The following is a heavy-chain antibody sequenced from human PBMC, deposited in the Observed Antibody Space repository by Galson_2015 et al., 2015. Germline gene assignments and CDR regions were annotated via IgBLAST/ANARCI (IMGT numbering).Heavy chain of an antibody. CDR1: GYTFTSYD. V-gene: IGHV1-2*02. J-gene: IGHJ4*02. CDR2: MNPNSGGT. D-gene: IGHD3-10*01. Sequence: SVKVSCKASGYTFTSYDINWVRQATGQGLEWMGWMNPNSGGTNYAQKFQGRVTMTRDTSSSTAYMELSRLRSDDAAVYYCARDRSSGSYPFDYWGQGTLVTVSS. CDR3: ARDRSSGSYPFDY.